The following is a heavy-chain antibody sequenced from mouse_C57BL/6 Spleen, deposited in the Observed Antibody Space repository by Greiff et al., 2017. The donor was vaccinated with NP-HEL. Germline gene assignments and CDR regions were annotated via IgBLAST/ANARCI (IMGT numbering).Heavy chain of an antibody. J-gene: IGHJ1*03. Sequence: QVQLQQPGAELVKPGASVKMSCKASGYTFTSYWITWVKQRPGQGLEWIGDIYPGSGSTNYNEKFKSKATLTVDTSSSTAYMQLSSLTSEDSAVYYCASLLGYGSSYGWYFDVWGTGTTVTVSS. D-gene: IGHD1-1*01. CDR2: IYPGSGST. CDR1: GYTFTSYW. V-gene: IGHV1-55*01. CDR3: ASLLGYGSSYGWYFDV.